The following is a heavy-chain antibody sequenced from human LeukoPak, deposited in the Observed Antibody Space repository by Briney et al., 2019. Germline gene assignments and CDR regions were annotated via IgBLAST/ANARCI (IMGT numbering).Heavy chain of an antibody. CDR2: ISGSGGST. CDR3: AKDWKFYYVSGSFFPDN. Sequence: PGGSLRLSCAASGFTFSSYAMSWVRQAPGKGLEWVSAISGSGGSTYYADFVKGRFTISRDNSKNTLYLHMNSLIPEDTAVYFCAKDWKFYYVSGSFFPDNWGQGTLVTVSS. J-gene: IGHJ4*02. D-gene: IGHD3-10*01. V-gene: IGHV3-23*01. CDR1: GFTFSSYA.